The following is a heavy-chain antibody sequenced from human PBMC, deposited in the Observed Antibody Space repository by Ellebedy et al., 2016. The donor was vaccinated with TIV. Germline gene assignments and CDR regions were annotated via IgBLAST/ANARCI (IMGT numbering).Heavy chain of an antibody. CDR3: ARARGGCSGDGCSSDFDF. CDR2: INPDNGNT. J-gene: IGHJ4*02. CDR1: GYSFTTFT. D-gene: IGHD2-15*01. Sequence: AASVKVSCKASGYSFTTFTIHWVRQAPGQRPEWMGWINPDNGNTKHSQKFQARVTITRDTFASTAYMELSSLRAEDTAVYHCARARGGCSGDGCSSDFDFWGQGTLVTVSS. V-gene: IGHV1-3*01.